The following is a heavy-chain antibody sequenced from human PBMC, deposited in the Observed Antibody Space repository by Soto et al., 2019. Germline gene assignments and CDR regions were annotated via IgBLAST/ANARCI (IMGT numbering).Heavy chain of an antibody. CDR1: GFTFSDYA. CDR2: ISGSGGST. J-gene: IGHJ6*02. V-gene: IGHV3-23*01. Sequence: PGGSLRLSCVASGFTFSDYAMARVRQSPGKGLEWVSSISGSGGSTYYADSVKGRFTISRDNSKNTVFLQMNSLRAEDTAVYYCAKDHGMDVWGQGATVTVSS. CDR3: AKDHGMDV.